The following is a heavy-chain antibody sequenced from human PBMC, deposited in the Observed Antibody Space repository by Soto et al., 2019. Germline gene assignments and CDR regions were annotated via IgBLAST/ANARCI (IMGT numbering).Heavy chain of an antibody. V-gene: IGHV3-23*01. CDR1: GFTFSSYA. CDR3: AKGSGVVIPRTYYFDY. D-gene: IGHD3-3*01. CDR2: ISGSGGST. Sequence: GGSLRLSCAASGFTFSSYAMSWVRQAPGKGLEWVSAISGSGGSTYYADSVKGRFTISRDNSKNTLYLQMNSLRAEDTAVYYCAKGSGVVIPRTYYFDYWGQGTLVTVSS. J-gene: IGHJ4*02.